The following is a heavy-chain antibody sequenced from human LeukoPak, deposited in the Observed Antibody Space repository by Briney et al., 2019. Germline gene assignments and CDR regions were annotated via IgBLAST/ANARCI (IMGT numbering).Heavy chain of an antibody. CDR2: IIPILDIA. J-gene: IGHJ5*02. V-gene: IGHV1-69*04. Sequence: SVKVSCKASGGTFSSYAISWVRQAPGQGLEWMGRIIPILDIANYAQKFQGRVTITADKSTSTAYMELSSLRSEDTAVYYCASMDTNWFDPWGQGTLVTVSS. D-gene: IGHD5-18*01. CDR1: GGTFSSYA. CDR3: ASMDTNWFDP.